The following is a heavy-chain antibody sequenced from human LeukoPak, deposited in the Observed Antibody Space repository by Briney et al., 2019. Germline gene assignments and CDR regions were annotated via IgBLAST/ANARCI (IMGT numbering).Heavy chain of an antibody. CDR1: GFTFGSYS. CDR2: ISSSSSYI. J-gene: IGHJ4*02. V-gene: IGHV3-21*01. CDR3: ARDIGGYENDY. Sequence: GGSLRLSCAASGFTFGSYSMNWVRQAPGKGLEWVSSISSSSSYIYYADSVKGRFTISRDNAKNSLYLQMNSLRAEDTAVYYCARDIGGYENDYWGQGTLVTVSS. D-gene: IGHD2-15*01.